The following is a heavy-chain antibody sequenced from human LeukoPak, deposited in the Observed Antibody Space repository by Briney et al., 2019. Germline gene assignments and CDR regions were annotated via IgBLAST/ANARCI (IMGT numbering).Heavy chain of an antibody. V-gene: IGHV1-69*01. CDR1: GGTFSSYA. D-gene: IGHD3-3*01. CDR2: IIPIFGTA. CDR3: ARLPPSYTIFGVVSDY. Sequence: GASVKVSCKASGGTFSSYAISWVRQAPGQGLEWMGGIIPIFGTANYAQKFQGRVTITAYESTSTAYMELSSLRSEDTAVYYCARLPPSYTIFGVVSDYWGQGTLVTVSS. J-gene: IGHJ4*02.